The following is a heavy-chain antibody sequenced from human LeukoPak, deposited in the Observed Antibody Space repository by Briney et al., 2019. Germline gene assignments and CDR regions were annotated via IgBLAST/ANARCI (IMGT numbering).Heavy chain of an antibody. V-gene: IGHV1-2*02. Sequence: GASVKVSCKASGYTFTGYYMHWVRQAPGQGLEWMGWINPDSGGTNYAQKFQGRVTMTRDTSISTAYMELSRLRSDDTAVYYCARDPREVYYGMDVWGQGTTVTVSS. CDR3: ARDPREVYYGMDV. CDR2: INPDSGGT. CDR1: GYTFTGYY. J-gene: IGHJ6*02.